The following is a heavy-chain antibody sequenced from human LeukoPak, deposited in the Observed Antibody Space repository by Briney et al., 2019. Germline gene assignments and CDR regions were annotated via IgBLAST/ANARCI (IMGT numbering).Heavy chain of an antibody. V-gene: IGHV3-30*04. CDR2: ISYDGSNK. D-gene: IGHD3-22*01. J-gene: IGHJ4*02. Sequence: GGSLRLSCAASGFTFSNYAIHWVRQAPGKGLEWVAVISYDGSNKYYADSVKGRFTISRDNSKNTLYLQMNSLRAEDTAVYYCARVDSRTYYYDSSGYYPHWGQGTLVTVSS. CDR3: ARVDSRTYYYDSSGYYPH. CDR1: GFTFSNYA.